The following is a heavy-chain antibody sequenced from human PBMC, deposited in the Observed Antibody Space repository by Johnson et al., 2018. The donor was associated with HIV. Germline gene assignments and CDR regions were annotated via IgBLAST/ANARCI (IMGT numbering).Heavy chain of an antibody. J-gene: IGHJ3*02. CDR2: ISWNSGST. V-gene: IGHV3-9*01. Sequence: VQLVESGGGLVQPGRSLRLSCAASGFTFDDYAMHWVRQAPGQGLEWVSGISWNSGSTGYADPVKGRFTISRDNATNSLYLQMNSLRAEDTALYYCAKDIGGDPNDAFDIWGQGTMVTVSS. CDR3: AKDIGGDPNDAFDI. CDR1: GFTFDDYA. D-gene: IGHD2-21*02.